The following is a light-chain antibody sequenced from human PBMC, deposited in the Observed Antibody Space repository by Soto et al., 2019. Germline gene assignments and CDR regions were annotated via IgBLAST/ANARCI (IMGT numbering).Light chain of an antibody. CDR1: QSVSIY. J-gene: IGKJ4*01. Sequence: DIQMTQSPSSLSASVGDRVTITCRTSQSVSIYVNWYQQKPGQAPILLIYASSSLQSGVPSRFSGSGSGTDFTLTIRSLEPEDFAVYYCQQRSNWLTFGGGTKVDIK. CDR3: QQRSNWLT. CDR2: ASS. V-gene: IGKV1-39*01.